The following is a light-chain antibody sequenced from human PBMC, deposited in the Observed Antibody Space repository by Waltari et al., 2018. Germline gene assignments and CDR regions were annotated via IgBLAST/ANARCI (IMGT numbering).Light chain of an antibody. CDR3: QHYVRLPAT. V-gene: IGKV3-20*01. CDR1: QSVSRT. J-gene: IGKJ1*01. CDR2: GAS. Sequence: EIVLTQSPGTLSLSPGERATLSCRASQSVSRTLAWYQQTPGQAPKLLIYGASIRATGIPDRFTGSGSGTDFCLTISSLEPEDFAIYFCQHYVRLPATFGQGTKVEIK.